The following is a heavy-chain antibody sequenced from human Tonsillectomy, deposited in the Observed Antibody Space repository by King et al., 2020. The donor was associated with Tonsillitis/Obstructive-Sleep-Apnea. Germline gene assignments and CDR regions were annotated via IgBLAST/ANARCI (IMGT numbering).Heavy chain of an antibody. D-gene: IGHD3-9*01. CDR1: GYTFTNYD. V-gene: IGHV1-18*01. CDR2: ISAYNGNT. Sequence: QLVQSGAEVKKPGASVKVSCKASGYTFTNYDISWVRQAPGQGLEWMGWISAYNGNTNYAQKLQGRVTITTDTSTSTSYMELRSLRSDDTAVYYCARDGHYDILTGYSSYDWFDPWGQGTLVTVSS. CDR3: ARDGHYDILTGYSSYDWFDP. J-gene: IGHJ5*02.